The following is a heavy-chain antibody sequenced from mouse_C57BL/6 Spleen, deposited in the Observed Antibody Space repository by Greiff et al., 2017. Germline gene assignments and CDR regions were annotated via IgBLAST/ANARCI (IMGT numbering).Heavy chain of an antibody. CDR2: IWGDGST. CDR3: AKPDGYYPYAMDY. D-gene: IGHD2-3*01. CDR1: GFSLTSYG. V-gene: IGHV2-3*01. Sequence: QVQLKESGPGLVAPSQSLSITCTVPGFSLTSYGVSWVRQPPGKGLEWLGVIWGDGSTNSHSALIARRSISKDNSKSRVFLKLNSLQPDDTATYYGAKPDGYYPYAMDYWGQGTSGTVSS. J-gene: IGHJ4*01.